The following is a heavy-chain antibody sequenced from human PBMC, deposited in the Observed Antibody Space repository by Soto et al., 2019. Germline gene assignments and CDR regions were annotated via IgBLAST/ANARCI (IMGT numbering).Heavy chain of an antibody. CDR2: IYNSGST. J-gene: IGHJ4*02. D-gene: IGHD6-19*01. CDR3: AGGRQWLAFDY. CDR1: GGSISSYY. Sequence: TSETLSFTCTVSGGSISSYYWSWIRQPPGKGLDYIGTIYNSGSTNYNPSLNSRVTISIDTSKNQLSLKLTSVTAADTAVYYCAGGRQWLAFDYWGQETLVTVSS. V-gene: IGHV4-59*01.